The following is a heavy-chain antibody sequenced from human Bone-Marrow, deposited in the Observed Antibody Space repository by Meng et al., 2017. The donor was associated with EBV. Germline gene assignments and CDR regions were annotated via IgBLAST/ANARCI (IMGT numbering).Heavy chain of an antibody. Sequence: QVQLQQWGAGLLKPSETLSRTCAGDGGSFSGYQWSWTRQPPGKGLEWVGKINHSGNTNYNPSLKSRVTISVDTSKNQFSLKLRSVTAADTAVYYCARGRAYSSSTGWYFDLWGRGTLVTVSS. CDR1: GGSFSGYQ. J-gene: IGHJ2*01. CDR3: ARGRAYSSSTGWYFDL. D-gene: IGHD6-6*01. V-gene: IGHV4-34*01. CDR2: INHSGNT.